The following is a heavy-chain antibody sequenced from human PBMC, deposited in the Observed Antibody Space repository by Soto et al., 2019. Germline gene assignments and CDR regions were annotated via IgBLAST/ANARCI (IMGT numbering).Heavy chain of an antibody. CDR3: ARGHGSTIGWRGGLYYYYRMDV. D-gene: IGHD2-2*01. CDR2: ISAYNGNT. Sequence: ASVKVSCKASGYTFTSYGISRVRQAPGQGLEWMGWISAYNGNTNYAQKLQGRVTMTTDTSTSTAYMELRSLRSDDTAVYYCARGHGSTIGWRGGLYYYYRMDVWGKGSTVTVSS. J-gene: IGHJ6*04. CDR1: GYTFTSYG. V-gene: IGHV1-18*04.